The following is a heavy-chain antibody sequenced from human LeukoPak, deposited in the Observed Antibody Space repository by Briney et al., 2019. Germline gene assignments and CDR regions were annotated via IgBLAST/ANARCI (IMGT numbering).Heavy chain of an antibody. Sequence: GGSLRLSCAASGFTFSSYAMSWVRQAPGKGLEWVSAISGSGGSTYYADSVKGRFTISRDNSKNTLYLQMNSLRAEDTAVYYCARDRLHYGEYEKTFDYWGQGTLVSVSS. V-gene: IGHV3-23*01. D-gene: IGHD4-17*01. CDR3: ARDRLHYGEYEKTFDY. CDR2: ISGSGGST. CDR1: GFTFSSYA. J-gene: IGHJ4*02.